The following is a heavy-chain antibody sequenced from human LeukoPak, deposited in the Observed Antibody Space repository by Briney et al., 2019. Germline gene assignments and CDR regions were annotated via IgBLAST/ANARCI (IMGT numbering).Heavy chain of an antibody. J-gene: IGHJ4*02. CDR2: IYYSGST. CDR1: GGSISSSSYY. CDR3: ARTHVDTAMVTLQLYNFDY. V-gene: IGHV4-39*01. Sequence: KPSETLSLTCTVPGGSISSSSYYWGWIRQPPGKGPEWVGSIYYSGSTYYNPSLKSRVTISVDTSKNQFSLKLSSVTAADTAVYYCARTHVDTAMVTLQLYNFDYWGQGTLVTVSS. D-gene: IGHD5-18*01.